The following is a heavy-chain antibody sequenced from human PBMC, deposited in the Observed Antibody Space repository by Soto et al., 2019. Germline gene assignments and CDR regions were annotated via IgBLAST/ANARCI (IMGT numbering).Heavy chain of an antibody. CDR3: AKGLAAGGYYYYGMAV. J-gene: IGHJ6*02. CDR1: GFTFSSDA. CDR2: ISGSGGST. V-gene: IGHV3-23*01. Sequence: PGGSLRLPCTASGFTFSSDAMSWVRQARGNGLEWVSAISGSGGSTYYADSVKGRFTISRDNSKNTLYLQMNSLRAEDTAVYYCAKGLAAGGYYYYGMAVWGQGTTVTVSS. D-gene: IGHD6-13*01.